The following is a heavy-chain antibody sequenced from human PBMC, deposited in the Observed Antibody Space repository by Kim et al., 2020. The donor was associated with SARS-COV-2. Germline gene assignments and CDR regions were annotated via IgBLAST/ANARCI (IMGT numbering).Heavy chain of an antibody. J-gene: IGHJ4*02. V-gene: IGHV3-21*01. D-gene: IGHD2-2*01. CDR3: ARDLVVPAAWTDY. Sequence: GGSLRLSCAASGFTFSSYSMNWVRQAPGKGLEWVSSISSSSYIYYADSVKGRFTISRDNAKNSLYLQMNSLRAEDTAVYYCARDLVVPAAWTDYWGQGTLVTVSS. CDR2: ISSSSYI. CDR1: GFTFSSYS.